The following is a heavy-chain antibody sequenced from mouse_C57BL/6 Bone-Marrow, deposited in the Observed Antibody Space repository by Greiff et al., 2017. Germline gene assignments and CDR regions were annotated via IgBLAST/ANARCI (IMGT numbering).Heavy chain of an antibody. CDR1: GFTFSSYA. CDR3: ARGGPYGNSFAY. J-gene: IGHJ3*01. V-gene: IGHV5-4*01. D-gene: IGHD2-1*01. Sequence: EVQRVESGGGLVKPGGSLKLSCAASGFTFSSYAMSWVRQTPEKRLEWVATISDGGSYTYYPDNVKGRFTISRDNAKNNLYLQMSHLKSEDTAMYYCARGGPYGNSFAYWGQGTLVTVSA. CDR2: ISDGGSYT.